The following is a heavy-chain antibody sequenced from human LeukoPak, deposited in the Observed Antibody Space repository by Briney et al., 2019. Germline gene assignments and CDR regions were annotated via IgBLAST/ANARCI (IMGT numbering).Heavy chain of an antibody. CDR3: APRRYCSSVSCRGGWFY. CDR2: INPNTGGT. Sequence: ASVKVSCKASGYTFTYHYVHWVRQAPGQGLEWMGWINPNTGGTIYAQKFQGRVTMTRDTSISTAYMELSRLISDDTAVYYCAPRRYCSSVSCRGGWFYWGQGTLVTVSS. V-gene: IGHV1-2*02. CDR1: GYTFTYHY. J-gene: IGHJ4*02. D-gene: IGHD2-2*01.